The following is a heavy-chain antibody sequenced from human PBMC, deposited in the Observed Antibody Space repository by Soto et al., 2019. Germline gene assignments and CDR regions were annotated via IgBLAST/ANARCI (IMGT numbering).Heavy chain of an antibody. CDR1: GGTFSSYA. Sequence: SVKVSCKASGGTFSSYAISWVRQAPGQGLEWMGGIIPIFGTANYAQKFQGRVTITADESTSTAYMELSSLRSEDTAVYYCARPYSGSYYHDYYYGMDVWGQGTTVTVSS. V-gene: IGHV1-69*13. CDR3: ARPYSGSYYHDYYYGMDV. J-gene: IGHJ6*02. D-gene: IGHD1-26*01. CDR2: IIPIFGTA.